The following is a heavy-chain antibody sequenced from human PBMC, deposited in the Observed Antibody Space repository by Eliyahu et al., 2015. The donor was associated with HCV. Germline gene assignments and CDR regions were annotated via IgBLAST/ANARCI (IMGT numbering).Heavy chain of an antibody. J-gene: IGHJ4*01. CDR3: VKDGSVWGPYYFVS. V-gene: IGHV3-23*01. CDR2: ISANGATT. CDR1: GFTFDDYA. Sequence: EVQLLESGGGLVPPGGSLRLSCSASGFTFDDYAMDWVRQAPGKGLEWVAAISANGATTYYTDSVKGRFTISRDTSRNTLYLQLNNLRPEDTALYYCVKDGSVWGPYYFVSWGQGTLVTVSS. D-gene: IGHD5/OR15-5a*01.